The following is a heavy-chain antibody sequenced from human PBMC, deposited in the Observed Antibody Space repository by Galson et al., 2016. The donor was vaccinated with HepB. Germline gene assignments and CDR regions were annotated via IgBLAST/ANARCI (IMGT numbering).Heavy chain of an antibody. CDR3: TRGYMQNGMNV. D-gene: IGHD5-24*01. CDR1: GDSVTSDKTC. CDR2: TYYRTKRFN. V-gene: IGHV6-1*01. Sequence: CAISGDSVTSDKTCWNWIRQSPSSGLEWSGRTYYRTKRFNAYADSVKSRITVTSDTSKNQFSLQLDSVTPDDTATYFCTRGYMQNGMNVWGQGTTVTVS. J-gene: IGHJ6*02.